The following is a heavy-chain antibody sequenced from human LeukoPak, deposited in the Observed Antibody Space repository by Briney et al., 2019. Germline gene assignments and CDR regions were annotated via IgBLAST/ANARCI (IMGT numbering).Heavy chain of an antibody. Sequence: SQTLSLTCTVSGGSISSGGYYWSWIRQPPGKGLEWIGYIYHSGSTYYNPSLKSRVTISVDRSKNQFSLKLSSVTAADTAVYYCAREREPYYYDSSGYPFDYWGQGTLVTVSS. CDR2: IYHSGST. CDR3: AREREPYYYDSSGYPFDY. J-gene: IGHJ4*02. V-gene: IGHV4-30-2*01. D-gene: IGHD3-22*01. CDR1: GGSISSGGYY.